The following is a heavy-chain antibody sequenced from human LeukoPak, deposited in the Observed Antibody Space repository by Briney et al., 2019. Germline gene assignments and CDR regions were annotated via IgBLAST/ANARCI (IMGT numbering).Heavy chain of an antibody. D-gene: IGHD3-3*01. CDR1: GFTFSSHA. V-gene: IGHV3-30-3*01. J-gene: IGHJ4*02. CDR2: ISYDGSNK. Sequence: GGSLRLSCAASGFTFSSHAMHWVRQAPGKGLEWVAVISYDGSNKNYVDSVKGRFTVSRDNSKNTLDLQRNSLSAEDSPVYYCARDMSWRYQIDYWGQGTLATVSS. CDR3: ARDMSWRYQIDY.